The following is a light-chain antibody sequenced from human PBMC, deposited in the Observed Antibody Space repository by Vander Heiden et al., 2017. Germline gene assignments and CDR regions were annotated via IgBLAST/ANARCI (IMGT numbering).Light chain of an antibody. CDR2: KTS. J-gene: IGKJ1*01. CDR3: QQYNSYSWT. Sequence: DIQITQSPSTLSASVGDTVTITCRASQSVSSWLAWYQQKPVKAPKVLIYKTSTLGGGVPSRFSGSGSGTEFTLTISSLQPDDFATYYCQQYNSYSWTFGQGTRVEVK. V-gene: IGKV1-5*03. CDR1: QSVSSW.